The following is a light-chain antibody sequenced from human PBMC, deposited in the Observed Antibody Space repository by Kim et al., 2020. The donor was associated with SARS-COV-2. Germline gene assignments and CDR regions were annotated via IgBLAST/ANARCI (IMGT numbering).Light chain of an antibody. J-gene: IGLJ3*02. Sequence: ASVKLSCTLSSGHSSYAIAWHQQQPAKGPRYLMKVNSDGSHNKGDVIPDRFSGSSSGAERYLIISSLQSEDEADYYCQTWGTGIRVFGGGTQLTVL. CDR1: SGHSSYA. CDR3: QTWGTGIRV. V-gene: IGLV4-69*01. CDR2: VNSDGSH.